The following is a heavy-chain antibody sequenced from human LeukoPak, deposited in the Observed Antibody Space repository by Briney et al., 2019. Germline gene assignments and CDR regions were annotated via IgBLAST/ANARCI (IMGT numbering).Heavy chain of an antibody. CDR2: ISSNGGST. D-gene: IGHD6-19*01. CDR1: GFTFSSYA. Sequence: GGSLRLSCAASGFTFSSYAMHWVRQAPGKGLEYVSAISSNGGSTYYANSVKGRFTISRDNSKNTLYLQMGSLRAEDTAVYYCASSGGSGWYLWGQGTLVTVSS. V-gene: IGHV3-64*01. CDR3: ASSGGSGWYL. J-gene: IGHJ4*02.